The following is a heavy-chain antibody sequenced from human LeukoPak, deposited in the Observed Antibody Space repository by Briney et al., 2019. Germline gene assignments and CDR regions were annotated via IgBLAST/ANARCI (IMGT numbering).Heavy chain of an antibody. CDR1: GGSFSGYC. Sequence: SETLSLTCAVYGGSFSGYCWSWIRQPPGKGLEWIGEINHSGSTNYNPSLKSRVTISVDTSKNQFSLKLSSVTAADTAVYYCARVRYCSSTSCSKGMDYWGQGTLVTVSS. D-gene: IGHD2-2*01. CDR2: INHSGST. CDR3: ARVRYCSSTSCSKGMDY. V-gene: IGHV4-34*01. J-gene: IGHJ4*02.